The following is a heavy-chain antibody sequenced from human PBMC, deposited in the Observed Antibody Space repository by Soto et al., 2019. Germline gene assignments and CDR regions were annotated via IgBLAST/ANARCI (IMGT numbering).Heavy chain of an antibody. CDR2: MNPNTGNT. Sequence: QVQLVQSGAEVKKPGASVKVSCKASGYTFTSYDINWVRQATGQGLEWMGWMNPNTGNTGYAQKFQGRVTMTRNTSRSTAYMELRSLGSEDTAVYYCACGRAITGTMPSWGQGTLVTVSS. CDR3: ACGRAITGTMPS. D-gene: IGHD1-20*01. V-gene: IGHV1-8*01. CDR1: GYTFTSYD. J-gene: IGHJ5*02.